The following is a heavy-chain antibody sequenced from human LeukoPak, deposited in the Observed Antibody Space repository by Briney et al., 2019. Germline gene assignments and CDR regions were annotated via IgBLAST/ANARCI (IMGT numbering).Heavy chain of an antibody. V-gene: IGHV5-51*01. CDR3: ARPKYSGYNLNSFDS. J-gene: IGHJ4*02. Sequence: NRGESLKISCKGADYIFTNYWIGWVRQMPGKGLEWMGIISPGDSDTRYSPSFQGQVTISADRSINTAYLQWPSLEASDTAVYYCARPKYSGYNLNSFDSWGQGTLVSVSS. CDR1: DYIFTNYW. D-gene: IGHD5-12*01. CDR2: ISPGDSDT.